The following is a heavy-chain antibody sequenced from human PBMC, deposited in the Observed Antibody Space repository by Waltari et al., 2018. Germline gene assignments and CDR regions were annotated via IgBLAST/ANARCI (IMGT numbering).Heavy chain of an antibody. J-gene: IGHJ2*01. CDR1: GITINTYW. Sequence: EVQLVESRGGVVQPGGSLSLACADPGITINTYWMHWVRHTPVKGLVWVSRTNSDGSSTSHTESVQGQYTISSDNAKSTVYLQMHSLRAEDTAVYYCARINRMRNWYFDLWGRGTLVTVSS. CDR3: ARINRMRNWYFDL. V-gene: IGHV3-74*01. CDR2: TNSDGSST.